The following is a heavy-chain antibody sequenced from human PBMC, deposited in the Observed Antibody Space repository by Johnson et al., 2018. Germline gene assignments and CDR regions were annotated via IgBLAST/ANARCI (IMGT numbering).Heavy chain of an antibody. CDR1: GFTFSSYG. D-gene: IGHD3-10*01. CDR3: AKDHVVLYYYGSGSYGNWFDP. Sequence: VQLVESGGGVVQPGRSLRLSCAASGFTFSSYGMHWVRQAPGKGLEWVAVISYDGSNKYYADSVKGRFTISRDNSKNTLYLQMNSLRAEDTAVYYCAKDHVVLYYYGSGSYGNWFDPWGQGTLVTVSS. V-gene: IGHV3-30*18. J-gene: IGHJ5*02. CDR2: ISYDGSNK.